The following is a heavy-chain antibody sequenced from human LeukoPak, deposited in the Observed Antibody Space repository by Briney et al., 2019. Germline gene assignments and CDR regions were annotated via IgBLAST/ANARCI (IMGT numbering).Heavy chain of an antibody. D-gene: IGHD3-9*01. V-gene: IGHV3-48*01. CDR2: ISSSLDSNI. J-gene: IGHJ6*03. CDR3: ARGVRDILSGHYTDYYFYYMDV. CDR1: GFTFNVYS. Sequence: GGSLRLSCAASGFTFNVYSMNWVRQAPGKGLEWVSFISSSLDSNIYYADSVKGRFTISRDNAKNSLYLQMNSLRAEDTAVYYCARGVRDILSGHYTDYYFYYMDVWGKGTTVTVSS.